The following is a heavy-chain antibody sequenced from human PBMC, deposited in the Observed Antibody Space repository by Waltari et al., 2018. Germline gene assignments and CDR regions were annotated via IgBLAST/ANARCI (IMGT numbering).Heavy chain of an antibody. Sequence: QVQLQESGPGLVKPSETLSLTCTVSGGSISSYYWSWIRQPPGKGLEWIGYIYYSGSTNNNPSRKSRVTISVDTSKNQFSLKLSSVTAADTAVYYCARVSVSYDYIWGSYRLFDYWGQGTLVTVSS. J-gene: IGHJ4*02. V-gene: IGHV4-59*01. CDR1: GGSISSYY. CDR2: IYYSGST. D-gene: IGHD3-16*02. CDR3: ARVSVSYDYIWGSYRLFDY.